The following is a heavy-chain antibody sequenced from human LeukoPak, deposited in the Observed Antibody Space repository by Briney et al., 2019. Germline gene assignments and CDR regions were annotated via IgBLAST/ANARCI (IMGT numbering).Heavy chain of an antibody. CDR3: AKDLGYCSSTSCYRPFDY. V-gene: IGHV3-23*01. Sequence: GGSLRLSCAASGFTFSSYAMSWVRQAPGKGLEWVSAISGSGGSTYYADSVKGRFTISRDNSKNTLYLQMNSLRAEDTAVYCCAKDLGYCSSTSCYRPFDYWGQGTLVTVSS. J-gene: IGHJ4*02. CDR1: GFTFSSYA. D-gene: IGHD2-2*01. CDR2: ISGSGGST.